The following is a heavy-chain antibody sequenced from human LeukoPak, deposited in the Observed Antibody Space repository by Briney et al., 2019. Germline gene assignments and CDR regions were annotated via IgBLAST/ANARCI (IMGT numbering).Heavy chain of an antibody. CDR1: GGSFSGYY. CDR3: ARYCSSTSCERGFDP. V-gene: IGHV4-34*01. Sequence: PSETPSLTCAVYGGSFSGYYWSWIRQPPGKGLEWIGEINHSGSTNYNPSLKSRVTISVDTSKNQFSLKLSSVTAADTAVYYCARYCSSTSCERGFDPWGQGTTVTVSS. J-gene: IGHJ6*02. CDR2: INHSGST. D-gene: IGHD2-2*01.